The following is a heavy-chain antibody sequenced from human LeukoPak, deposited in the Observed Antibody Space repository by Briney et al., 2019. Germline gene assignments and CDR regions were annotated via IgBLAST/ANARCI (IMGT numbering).Heavy chain of an antibody. CDR1: GYSFTSYW. J-gene: IGHJ5*02. D-gene: IGHD2-15*01. CDR2: IYPGDSDT. CDR3: ARRTYCSGGSCYSTSINWFDP. V-gene: IGHV5-51*01. Sequence: GESLKISCKGSGYSFTSYWIGWVRQMPGKGLEWMGIIYPGDSDTRYSPSFQGQVTISADKSLSTAHLQWSSLKASDTAMYYCARRTYCSGGSCYSTSINWFDPWGQGTLVTVSS.